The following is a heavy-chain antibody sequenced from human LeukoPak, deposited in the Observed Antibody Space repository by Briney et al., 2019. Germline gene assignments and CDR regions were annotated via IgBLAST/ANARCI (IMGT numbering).Heavy chain of an antibody. D-gene: IGHD5-24*01. CDR2: ITSSSNTI. Sequence: GGSLRLSCAAYGFTFNSYSMCWVRQAPGKGLEWLSYITSSSNTIYYADSVKGRLTVPRDNAQNSLYLQMNSLRAEDTAVYYCARVSITGHYYYMDVWGKGTTVTVSS. J-gene: IGHJ6*03. CDR3: ARVSITGHYYYMDV. CDR1: GFTFNSYS. V-gene: IGHV3-48*01.